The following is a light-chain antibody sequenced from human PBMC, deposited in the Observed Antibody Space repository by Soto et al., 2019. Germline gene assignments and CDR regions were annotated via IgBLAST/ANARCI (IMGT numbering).Light chain of an antibody. CDR1: SSNIGSNI. CDR3: AAWDDSLNGVV. V-gene: IGLV1-44*01. Sequence: QSVLAQPPSASGTPGQRVTISCSGSSSNIGSNIVNWYQQLPGTAPNLLIYSNDQRPSGVPDRFSGSKSGTSASPAINGLQSEDEADYYCAAWDDSLNGVVFGGGTKLTVL. J-gene: IGLJ2*01. CDR2: SND.